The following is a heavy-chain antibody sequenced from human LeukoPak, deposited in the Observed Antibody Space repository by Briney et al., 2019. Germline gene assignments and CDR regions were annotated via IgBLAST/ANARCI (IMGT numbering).Heavy chain of an antibody. J-gene: IGHJ6*03. Sequence: ASVKVSCKASGYTFTSYGISWVRQAPGQGLEWMGWISAYNGNTNYAQKLQGRVTMTTDTSTSTAYMELRSLRSDDTAVYYCAREGSYCSGGSCYGKTTFYYYYMDVWGKGTTVTVSS. CDR2: ISAYNGNT. V-gene: IGHV1-18*01. D-gene: IGHD2-15*01. CDR1: GYTFTSYG. CDR3: AREGSYCSGGSCYGKTTFYYYYMDV.